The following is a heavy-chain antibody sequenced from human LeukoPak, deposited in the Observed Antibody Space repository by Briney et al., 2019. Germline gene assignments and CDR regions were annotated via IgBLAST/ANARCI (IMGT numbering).Heavy chain of an antibody. CDR1: GYTFTGYY. CDR3: ARRAINEIWERAAGTGGPYYFDY. J-gene: IGHJ4*02. V-gene: IGHV1-2*04. Sequence: GASVKVSYRASGYTFTGYYMHWVRQAPGQGLEWMGWINPNSGGTNYAQKFQGWVTMTRDTSISTAYMELSRLRSDDTAVYYCARRAINEIWERAAGTGGPYYFDYWGQGTLVTVSS. CDR2: INPNSGGT. D-gene: IGHD6-13*01.